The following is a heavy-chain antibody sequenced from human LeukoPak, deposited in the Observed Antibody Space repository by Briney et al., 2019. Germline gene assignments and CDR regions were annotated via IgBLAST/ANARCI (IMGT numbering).Heavy chain of an antibody. V-gene: IGHV3-23*01. J-gene: IGHJ3*02. Sequence: PGGSLRLSCAASGFTFRSYAMSWVRQSPGKGLEWVSVIGRGGGATYYADSVKGRFTISRDNSKNTLYLQMNSLRAEDTAVYYCAKHYYDSGRWTFDIWGQGTTVTVSS. CDR1: GFTFRSYA. CDR2: IGRGGGAT. CDR3: AKHYYDSGRWTFDI. D-gene: IGHD3-10*01.